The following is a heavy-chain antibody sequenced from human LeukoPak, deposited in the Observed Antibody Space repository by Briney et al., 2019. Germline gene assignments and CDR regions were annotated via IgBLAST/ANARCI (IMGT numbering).Heavy chain of an antibody. CDR2: IKEDGSQR. J-gene: IGHJ4*02. V-gene: IGHV3-7*03. CDR3: ARVQEGFDY. Sequence: GGSLRLSCAASGFTFSDYYMSWIRQAPGKGLEWVANIKEDGSQRHYVDSVKGRFTMSRDNAKNSLYLQMNSLRVEDTAVYYCARVQEGFDYWGQGTLVAVS. CDR1: GFTFSDYY. D-gene: IGHD4-11*01.